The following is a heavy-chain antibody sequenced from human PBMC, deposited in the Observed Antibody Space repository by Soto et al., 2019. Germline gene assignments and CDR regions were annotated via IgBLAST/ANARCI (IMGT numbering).Heavy chain of an antibody. CDR3: ARGGGGYDSYYYMDV. CDR1: GFTVSSNY. V-gene: IGHV3-66*01. J-gene: IGHJ6*03. CDR2: IYSGGST. Sequence: GGSLRLSCAASGFTVSSNYMSWVRQAPGKGLEWVSVIYSGGSTYYADSVKGRFTISRDNSKNQFSLKLSSVTAADTAVYYCARGGGGYDSYYYMDVWGKGTTVTVSS. D-gene: IGHD5-12*01.